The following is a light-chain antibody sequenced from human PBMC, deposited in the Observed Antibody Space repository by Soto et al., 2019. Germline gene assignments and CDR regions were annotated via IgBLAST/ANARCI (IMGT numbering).Light chain of an antibody. J-gene: IGKJ1*01. CDR2: GAS. V-gene: IGKV3-20*01. CDR3: QNYGSSWT. Sequence: EIVLTQSPGTLSLSPGERATLSCRASQTVSSNYLAWFQQKGGQAPRLLIFGASSRAAGIPDRFSGSVSGTDFILTISRLEREDFAVYYCQNYGSSWTFGQGTKVQI. CDR1: QTVSSNY.